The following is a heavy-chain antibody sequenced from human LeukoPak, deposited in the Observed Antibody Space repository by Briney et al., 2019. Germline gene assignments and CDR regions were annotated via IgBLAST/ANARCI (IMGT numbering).Heavy chain of an antibody. V-gene: IGHV3-30*04. CDR2: ITYDGSNE. CDR1: GFTFSSYA. Sequence: GRSLRLSCAASGFTFSSYAMRWVRQAPGRGLEWVAVITYDGSNEYYADSVKGRFTISRDNSKNTLYLQMNSLRAADTAVYYCARDLNVMVVVYYFDYWGQGTLVTVSS. D-gene: IGHD2-15*01. CDR3: ARDLNVMVVVYYFDY. J-gene: IGHJ4*02.